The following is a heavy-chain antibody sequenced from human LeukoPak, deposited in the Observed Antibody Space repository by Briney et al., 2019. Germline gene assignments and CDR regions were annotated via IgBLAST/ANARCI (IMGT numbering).Heavy chain of an antibody. J-gene: IGHJ4*02. CDR1: GGSISSGGYY. V-gene: IGHV3-11*06. CDR2: ISSSSTYI. Sequence: LSLTCTVSGGSISSGGYYWSWIRQPPGKGLEWVSSISSSSTYINYADSVKGRFTISRDNAKNSLYLQMNSLRAEDTAVYYCARASIPSGGLDYWGQGTLVTVSS. CDR3: ARASIPSGGLDY. D-gene: IGHD6-19*01.